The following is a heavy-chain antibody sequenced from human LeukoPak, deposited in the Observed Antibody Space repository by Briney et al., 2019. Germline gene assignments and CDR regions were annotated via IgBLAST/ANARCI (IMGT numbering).Heavy chain of an antibody. Sequence: GGSLRLSCAASGFTFSSYAMSWVRQAPGKGLEWVSSISGSGGSTYHADSVKGRFTISRDNSKNTLYLQMSSLRAEDKAAYYCAKDNGRYGDYEYLQHWGQGTLVTVSS. CDR3: AKDNGRYGDYEYLQH. D-gene: IGHD4-17*01. CDR1: GFTFSSYA. V-gene: IGHV3-23*01. CDR2: ISGSGGST. J-gene: IGHJ1*01.